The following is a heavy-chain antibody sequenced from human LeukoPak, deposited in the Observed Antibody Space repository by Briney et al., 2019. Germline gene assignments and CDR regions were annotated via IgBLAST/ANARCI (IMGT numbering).Heavy chain of an antibody. J-gene: IGHJ4*02. CDR3: ARSAGSGFQLDH. CDR1: RGSISSYY. Sequence: PSETLSLTCTGSRGSISSYYWSWIRQPAAKGLEYIGRTYTTGSANHNPALTGQVSLSLDASKNQFSLKLSSVTAADTAVYYCARSAGSGFQLDHWGQGTLVTVSS. CDR2: TYTTGSA. V-gene: IGHV4-4*07.